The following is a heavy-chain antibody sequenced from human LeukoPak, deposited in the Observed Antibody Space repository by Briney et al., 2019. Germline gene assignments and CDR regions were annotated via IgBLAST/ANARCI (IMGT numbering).Heavy chain of an antibody. V-gene: IGHV4-31*03. J-gene: IGHJ4*02. Sequence: PSQTLSLTCTVSGGAITSGGNYWSWIRQHPGTGLEWIGYMSDSGNTYYNPSLKSRVTISVDTSKNQFSLKLRSLTAADTAICFCARGATTTGDFDYWGRGTLVTVSS. CDR3: ARGATTTGDFDY. CDR2: MSDSGNT. D-gene: IGHD1-1*01. CDR1: GGAITSGGNY.